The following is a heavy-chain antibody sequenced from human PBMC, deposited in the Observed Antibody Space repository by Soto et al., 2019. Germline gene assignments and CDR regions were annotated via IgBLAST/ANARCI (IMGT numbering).Heavy chain of an antibody. Sequence: SLRLSCAASGFKFSNYAMSWVRQAPVKGLEWVSLISATGGGTYYADSVKGRFTISRDNSHNTLYLQVHSLTAEDTAVYYCAKDRRAGGNSAFYFDFWGQGAQVTVSS. J-gene: IGHJ4*02. CDR3: AKDRRAGGNSAFYFDF. CDR1: GFKFSNYA. V-gene: IGHV3-23*01. D-gene: IGHD3-16*01. CDR2: ISATGGGT.